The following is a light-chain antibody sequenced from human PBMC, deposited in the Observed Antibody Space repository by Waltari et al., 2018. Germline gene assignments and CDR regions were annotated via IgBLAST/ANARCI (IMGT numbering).Light chain of an antibody. CDR3: QKYNSAPPLFT. J-gene: IGKJ3*01. CDR1: QGISNY. CDR2: ASS. Sequence: DIQMTQSPSSLSASVGDRVTITCRASQGISNYLAWYQQKPGKVPKLLIYASSTLQLGVPSRFPGTGSGTDFTLTISSLQPEDVATYYCQKYNSAPPLFTFGPGTKVDIK. V-gene: IGKV1-27*01.